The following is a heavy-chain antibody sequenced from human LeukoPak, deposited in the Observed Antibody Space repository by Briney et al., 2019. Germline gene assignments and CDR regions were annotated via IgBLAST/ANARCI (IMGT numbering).Heavy chain of an antibody. D-gene: IGHD3-22*01. CDR3: ARNYYDSSGCYDDWYFDL. V-gene: IGHV4-59*01. Sequence: SETLSLTCTVSGGSISSYYWSWIRQPPGKGLEWIGYIYYSGSTNYNPSLKSRVTISVDTSKNQFSLRLSSVTAADTAVYSCARNYYDSSGCYDDWYFDLWGRGTLVTVSS. CDR1: GGSISSYY. CDR2: IYYSGST. J-gene: IGHJ2*01.